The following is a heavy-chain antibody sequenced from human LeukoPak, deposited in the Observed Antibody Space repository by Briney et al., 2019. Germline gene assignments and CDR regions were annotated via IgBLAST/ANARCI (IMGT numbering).Heavy chain of an antibody. CDR1: GGSISPYY. Sequence: PSETLSLTCTVSGGSISPYYWSWIRQPPGKGLEWIGYIYYSGNTHYNPSLKSRVTISVDTSKNQFSLKLSSVTAADTAVYYCARVYYSSSYDYWYFDLWGRGTLVTVSS. CDR2: IYYSGNT. J-gene: IGHJ2*01. D-gene: IGHD6-13*01. V-gene: IGHV4-59*01. CDR3: ARVYYSSSYDYWYFDL.